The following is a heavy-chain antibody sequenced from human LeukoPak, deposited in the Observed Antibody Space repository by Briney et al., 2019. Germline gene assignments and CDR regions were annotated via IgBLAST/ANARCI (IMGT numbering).Heavy chain of an antibody. V-gene: IGHV4-59*08. D-gene: IGHD3-22*01. CDR2: IYYSGST. CDR3: ARPYASYYYDSSGSHWYFDL. Sequence: SETLSLNCTVSGGSISSYYWSWIRQPPGKGLERFGYIYYSGSTNYHPSLKSRVTISVETPKNQFSLKLSSVTAAHPAVYYWARPYASYYYDSSGSHWYFDLWGRGTLVTVSS. J-gene: IGHJ2*01. CDR1: GGSISSYY.